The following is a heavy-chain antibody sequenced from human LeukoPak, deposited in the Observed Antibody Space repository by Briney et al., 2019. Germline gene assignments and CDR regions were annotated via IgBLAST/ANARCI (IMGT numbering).Heavy chain of an antibody. V-gene: IGHV1-46*01. CDR2: SNPSGGST. D-gene: IGHD4-17*01. Sequence: ASVKVSCKASGYTFTSYYIHWVRQAPGQGLEWMGISNPSGGSTRYAQRFQGRVTMTSDTSTSTVYLELSSLRPEDTAVYYCTREAGYGDFDYWGQGTLVTVSS. J-gene: IGHJ4*02. CDR3: TREAGYGDFDY. CDR1: GYTFTSYY.